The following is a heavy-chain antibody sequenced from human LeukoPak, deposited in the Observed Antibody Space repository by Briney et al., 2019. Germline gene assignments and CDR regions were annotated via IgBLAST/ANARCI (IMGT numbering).Heavy chain of an antibody. V-gene: IGHV3-7*01. Sequence: PGGSLRLSCAASGFTFTDYWMSWVRQAPGKGLEWVANVKQDGSEKNYVDSVKGRFTISRDNAKNSLYLQMNSLRVDDTAVYYCARGHRAWSYWGQGTLVTVSS. D-gene: IGHD3-3*01. CDR3: ARGHRAWSY. CDR2: VKQDGSEK. CDR1: GFTFTDYW. J-gene: IGHJ4*02.